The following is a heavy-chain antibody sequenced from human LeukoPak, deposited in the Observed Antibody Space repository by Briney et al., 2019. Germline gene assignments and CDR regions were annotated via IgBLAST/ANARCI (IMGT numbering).Heavy chain of an antibody. V-gene: IGHV3-23*01. CDR1: VFTFSNYP. Sequence: PGGPLRLSFPSSVFTFSNYPISGVRPAPGRGRDGVSPISGSGDSTYSADSVKGRFTISRDNSKNTLYLQMNSLRAEDTAVYYCANARRSYYDSSGPDAFDIWGQGTMVTVSS. CDR3: ANARRSYYDSSGPDAFDI. D-gene: IGHD3-22*01. J-gene: IGHJ3*02. CDR2: ISGSGDST.